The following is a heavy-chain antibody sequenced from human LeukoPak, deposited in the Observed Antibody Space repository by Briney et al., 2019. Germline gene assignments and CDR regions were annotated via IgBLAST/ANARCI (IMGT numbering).Heavy chain of an antibody. CDR1: GGSVSSGVYY. J-gene: IGHJ3*02. CDR2: IYYSGSV. D-gene: IGHD2-2*01. Sequence: SETLSLTCTVSGGSVSSGVYYWSWIRQHPGKGLEWIGYIYYSGSVYYNPSLKSRVTISVDTSKNQFSLKLRSVTAADTAAYYCARDLGRQVPAAMWNIWGQGTKVTVSS. V-gene: IGHV4-31*03. CDR3: ARDLGRQVPAAMWNI.